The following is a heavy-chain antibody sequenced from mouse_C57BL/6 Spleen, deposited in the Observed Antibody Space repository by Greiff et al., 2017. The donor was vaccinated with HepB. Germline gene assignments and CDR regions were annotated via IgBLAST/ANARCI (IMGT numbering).Heavy chain of an antibody. J-gene: IGHJ3*01. CDR1: GYAFSSYW. V-gene: IGHV1-80*01. D-gene: IGHD2-2*01. CDR3: ARSDYGHGLFAY. CDR2: IYPGDGDT. Sequence: QVQLKESGAELVKPGASVKISCKASGYAFSSYWMNWVKQRPGKGLEWIGQIYPGDGDTNYNGKFKGKATLTADKSSSTAYMQLSSLTSEDSAVYFCARSDYGHGLFAYWGQGTLVTVSA.